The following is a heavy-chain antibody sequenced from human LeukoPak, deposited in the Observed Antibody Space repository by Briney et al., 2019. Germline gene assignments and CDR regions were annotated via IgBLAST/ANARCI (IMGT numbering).Heavy chain of an antibody. J-gene: IGHJ6*03. CDR3: ARGAGTTVYYIDV. CDR1: GFSFSTFP. CDR2: ISNDGTNK. D-gene: IGHD1-7*01. Sequence: GGSLRLSCAASGFSFSTFPMHWVRQAPGKGLQWVAVISNDGTNKYYADSVKGRFTISRDNSKNTLFLQMNSLTTEDTAVYYCARGAGTTVYYIDVWGNGTTVTVSS. V-gene: IGHV3-30*01.